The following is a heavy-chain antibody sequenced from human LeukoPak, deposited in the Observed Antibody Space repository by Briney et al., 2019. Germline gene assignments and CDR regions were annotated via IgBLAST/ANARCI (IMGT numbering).Heavy chain of an antibody. J-gene: IGHJ4*02. CDR1: GYSISSGYY. V-gene: IGHV4-38-2*02. CDR2: IYYSGST. CDR3: AREGSTNPADY. Sequence: SETLSLTCTVSGYSISSGYYWGWIRPPPGKGLEWIGSIYYSGSTYYNPSLKSRVTISVDTSKNQFSLKLSSVTAADTAVYYCAREGSTNPADYWGQGTLVTVSS.